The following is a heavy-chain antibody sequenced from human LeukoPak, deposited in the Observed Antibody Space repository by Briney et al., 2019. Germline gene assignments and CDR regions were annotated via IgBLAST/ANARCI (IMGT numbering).Heavy chain of an antibody. D-gene: IGHD4-17*01. CDR1: GGSISSSYYY. Sequence: SETLSLTCTVSGGSISSSYYYWGWIRQPPGKGLEWIGRIYSSGSTYYNPSLKSRVTISVDTSKNQFSLKLPSVTAADTAVYYCARDRAPYGDYLYYYYGMDVWGQGTTVTVSS. V-gene: IGHV4-39*02. CDR2: IYSSGST. J-gene: IGHJ6*02. CDR3: ARDRAPYGDYLYYYYGMDV.